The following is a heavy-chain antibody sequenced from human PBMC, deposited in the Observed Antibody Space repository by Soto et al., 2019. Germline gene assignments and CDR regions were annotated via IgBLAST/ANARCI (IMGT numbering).Heavy chain of an antibody. Sequence: EVQLVESGGGLVQPGGSLRLSCAASGFTFSSYAMHWVRQAPGKGLECVSAITSNGGKTDYASSVKGRFTISRDNSKNTLYLQMGSLRAADMAVYYCARRIPFGYGMDVWGQGTTVTVSS. D-gene: IGHD2-21*01. CDR1: GFTFSSYA. CDR2: ITSNGGKT. CDR3: ARRIPFGYGMDV. V-gene: IGHV3-64*01. J-gene: IGHJ6*02.